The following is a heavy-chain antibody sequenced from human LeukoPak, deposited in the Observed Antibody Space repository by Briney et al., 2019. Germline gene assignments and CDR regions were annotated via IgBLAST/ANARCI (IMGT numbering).Heavy chain of an antibody. CDR1: GFTFSDYY. D-gene: IGHD3-10*01. J-gene: IGHJ3*02. CDR3: ARDEEHGSGSYYKAFDI. V-gene: IGHV3-11*01. Sequence: PGGSLRLSCAAPGFTFSDYYMSWIRKAPGKGLEWVSYISSSGSTIYYADSVKGRFTISRDNAKNSLYLQMNSLRAEDTAVYYCARDEEHGSGSYYKAFDIWGQGTMVTVSS. CDR2: ISSSGSTI.